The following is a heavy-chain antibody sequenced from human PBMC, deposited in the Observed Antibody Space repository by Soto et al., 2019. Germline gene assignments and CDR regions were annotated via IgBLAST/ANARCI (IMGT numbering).Heavy chain of an antibody. CDR3: TRDPFGGDDY. J-gene: IGHJ4*02. V-gene: IGHV3-74*01. D-gene: IGHD3-10*01. Sequence: EVQLVESGGGLVQPGGSLRLSCEAPGFNFSSSWMHWVRQAPGKGLVWVPHRSPDTTTTRYADSVKGRCAISRDNAKNTLYMQMNSLKVDDTAVYYCTRDPFGGDDYWGQGSLVTVSS. CDR1: GFNFSSSW. CDR2: RSPDTTTT.